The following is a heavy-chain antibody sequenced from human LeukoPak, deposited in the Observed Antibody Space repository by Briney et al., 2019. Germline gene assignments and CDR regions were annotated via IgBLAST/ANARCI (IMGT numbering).Heavy chain of an antibody. CDR2: IRGKANRYAT. J-gene: IGHJ6*02. V-gene: IGHV3-73*01. Sequence: ESLKLSCAASGFTFSGSAMHWVRQASGKGLEWLGRIRGKANRYATAYAASVKGRFTISRDDSTNTAYLQMDRLRPEDTAVYYCSRHRLDNYYYYGMDVWGQGTTITVSS. CDR3: SRHRLDNYYYYGMDV. CDR1: GFTFSGSA. D-gene: IGHD2-2*03.